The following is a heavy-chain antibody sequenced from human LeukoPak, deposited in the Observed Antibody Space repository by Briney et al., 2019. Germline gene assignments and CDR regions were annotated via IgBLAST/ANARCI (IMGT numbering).Heavy chain of an antibody. CDR3: ARSYCSSSCYAVGAFDI. CDR1: AGSITRSPYY. J-gene: IGHJ3*02. V-gene: IGHV4-39*01. Sequence: PSETLSLTCTVSAGSITRSPYYWGWVRQPPGKGLEWIGSISYSGTTYNNPSLKSRVTISADTSKNQFSLKVNSVTAADTAVYYCARSYCSSSCYAVGAFDIWGQGIVVTVSS. CDR2: ISYSGTT. D-gene: IGHD2-2*01.